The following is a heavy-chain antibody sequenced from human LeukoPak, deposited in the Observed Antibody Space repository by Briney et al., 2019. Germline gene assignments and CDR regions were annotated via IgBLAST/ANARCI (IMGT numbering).Heavy chain of an antibody. Sequence: GGSLRLSCATSGFTFGSYALSWVRQAPGKGLEWVSTVSGSDDATYYADSVKGRFAISRDDSKNTLHLQMDSLRAEDTALYYCAKGNTGSAYSAVDHWGQGTLVTVSS. D-gene: IGHD2-15*01. CDR1: GFTFGSYA. V-gene: IGHV3-23*01. CDR3: AKGNTGSAYSAVDH. J-gene: IGHJ4*02. CDR2: VSGSDDAT.